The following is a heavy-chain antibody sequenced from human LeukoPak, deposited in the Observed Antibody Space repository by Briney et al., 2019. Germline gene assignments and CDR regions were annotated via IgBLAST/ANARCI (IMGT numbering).Heavy chain of an antibody. CDR3: ASRQYSSSPNWFDP. D-gene: IGHD6-13*01. Sequence: SVKVSCKASGGTFSSYAISWVRQAPGQGLEWMGRIIPILGIANYAQKFQGRVTITADESTSTAYMELSSLRSEDTAVYYCASRQYSSSPNWFDPWGQGTLVTVSS. CDR2: IIPILGIA. J-gene: IGHJ5*02. CDR1: GGTFSSYA. V-gene: IGHV1-69*04.